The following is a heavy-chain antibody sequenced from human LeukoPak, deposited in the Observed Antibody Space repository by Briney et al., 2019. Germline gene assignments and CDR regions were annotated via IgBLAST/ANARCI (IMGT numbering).Heavy chain of an antibody. J-gene: IGHJ4*02. D-gene: IGHD5-12*01. CDR2: IKNDGSDK. CDR3: VNLGYSD. V-gene: IGHV3-7*01. CDR1: GFSFSAAW. Sequence: GGSLRLSCEASGFSFSAAWMTWVRQAPGKGLEWVANIKNDGSDKYYVDSMKGRFTLSRDNAKNLVYLQMNSLRVEDTAVYYCVNLGYSDGGQGTLVTVSS.